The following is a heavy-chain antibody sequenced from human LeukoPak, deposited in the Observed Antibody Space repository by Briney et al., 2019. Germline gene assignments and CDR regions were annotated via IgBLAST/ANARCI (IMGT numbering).Heavy chain of an antibody. V-gene: IGHV4-30-4*01. CDR1: GGSLSSGDYY. D-gene: IGHD3-10*01. CDR3: ARGRWPITMVRGVIIGEFDP. J-gene: IGHJ5*02. Sequence: PSQTLSLTCTVSGGSLSSGDYYWSWIRQPPGKGLEWIGYIYYSGSTYYNPSLKSRVTISVDTSKNQFSLKLSSVTAADTAVYYCARGRWPITMVRGVIIGEFDPWGQGTLVTVSS. CDR2: IYYSGST.